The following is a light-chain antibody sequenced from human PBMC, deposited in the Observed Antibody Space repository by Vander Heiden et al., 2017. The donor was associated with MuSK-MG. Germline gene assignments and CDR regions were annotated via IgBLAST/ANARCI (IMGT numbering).Light chain of an antibody. CDR2: AAS. J-gene: IGKJ5*01. Sequence: DIQLTQSPSFLSASVADRVTITCRASQGISSYLAWYQQKPGKAPKLLIYAASTLQSGVPSRFSGSGSGTEFTLTISSLQPEDFATYYCQQLNSYAWTFGQGTQMDIK. V-gene: IGKV1-9*01. CDR3: QQLNSYAWT. CDR1: QGISSY.